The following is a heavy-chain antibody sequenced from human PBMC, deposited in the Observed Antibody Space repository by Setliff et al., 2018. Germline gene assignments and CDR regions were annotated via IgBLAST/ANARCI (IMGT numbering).Heavy chain of an antibody. CDR1: GGSVSNSGFF. CDR2: IYDSGSS. V-gene: IGHV4-39*01. D-gene: IGHD2-15*01. Sequence: SETLSLTCTVSGGSVSNSGFFWGWLRQAPGKGLEWIGNIYDSGSSNYNASLKSRLIITRDTSKNQISLMLTSVTAADKAVYYCGRGFSRIEGWGNWFDPWGQGILVTVSS. J-gene: IGHJ5*02. CDR3: GRGFSRIEGWGNWFDP.